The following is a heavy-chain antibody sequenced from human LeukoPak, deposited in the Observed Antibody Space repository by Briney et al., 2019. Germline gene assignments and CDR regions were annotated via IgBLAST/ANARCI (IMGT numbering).Heavy chain of an antibody. CDR2: IYPTGGET. D-gene: IGHD3-3*01. CDR1: GYTFTSYD. V-gene: IGHV1-46*01. CDR3: VREFVGGTFDY. Sequence: GASVKVSCKASGYTFTSYDINWVRQATGHGLEWMGVIYPTGGETDSAQRFQGRFTVTRDLSTSTVYMELSSLRSEDTAVYYCVREFVGGTFDYWGQGTLVTVSA. J-gene: IGHJ4*02.